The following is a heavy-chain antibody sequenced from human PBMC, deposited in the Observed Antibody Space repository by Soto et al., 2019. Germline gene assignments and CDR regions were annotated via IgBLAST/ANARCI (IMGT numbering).Heavy chain of an antibody. J-gene: IGHJ5*02. CDR3: ATGVGATNWFDP. V-gene: IGHV1-24*01. CDR1: GYTLTELS. CDR2: FDPEDGET. D-gene: IGHD1-26*01. Sequence: ASVKVSCKVSGYTLTELSMHWVRQAPGKGLEWMGGFDPEDGETIYAQKFQGRVTMTEDTSTDTASMELSSLRSEDTAVYYCATGVGATNWFDPWGQGTLVTVSS.